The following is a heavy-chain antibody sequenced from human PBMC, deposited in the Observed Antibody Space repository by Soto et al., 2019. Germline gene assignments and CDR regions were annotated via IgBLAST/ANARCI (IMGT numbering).Heavy chain of an antibody. D-gene: IGHD1-1*01. CDR3: ARDPWTTRAFDI. CDR1: GYTFIGYY. J-gene: IGHJ3*02. Sequence: SVKVSCKASGYTFIGYYIHWVRQAPGQGLEWMGGIIPIFGTANYAQKFQGRVTITADESTSTAYMELSSLRSEDTAVYYCARDPWTTRAFDIWGQGTMVTVSS. V-gene: IGHV1-69*13. CDR2: IIPIFGTA.